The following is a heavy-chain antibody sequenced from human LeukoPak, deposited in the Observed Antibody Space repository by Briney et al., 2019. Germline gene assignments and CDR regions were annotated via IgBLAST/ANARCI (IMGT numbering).Heavy chain of an antibody. V-gene: IGHV4-30-2*01. CDR1: GGSISSGGYS. J-gene: IGHJ4*02. CDR2: IHSSGTA. CDR3: ARVNGYDSMDY. Sequence: PSETLSLTCSVSGGSISSGGYSWNWIRQPPGKGLEWIGYIHSSGTAYYNPSLKSRVTISLDRSKNQFSLNLTSVTAADTAVYYCARVNGYDSMDYWGQGTLVTVSS. D-gene: IGHD5-12*01.